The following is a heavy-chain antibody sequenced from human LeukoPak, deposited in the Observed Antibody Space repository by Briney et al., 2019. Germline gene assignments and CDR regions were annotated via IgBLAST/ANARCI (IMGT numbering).Heavy chain of an antibody. CDR2: INPNSGGT. D-gene: IGHD3-22*01. J-gene: IGHJ4*02. CDR3: ARSLRALSGYQLY. Sequence: GASVKVSCKASGYTFTGYYMHWVRQAPGQGLVWMGWINPNSGGTNYAQKFQGRVTMTRDTSISTAYMELSRLRSDDTAVYYCARSLRALSGYQLYWGQGTLVTVSS. CDR1: GYTFTGYY. V-gene: IGHV1-2*02.